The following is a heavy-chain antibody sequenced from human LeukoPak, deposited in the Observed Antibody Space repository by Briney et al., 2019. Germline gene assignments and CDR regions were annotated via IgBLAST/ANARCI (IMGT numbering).Heavy chain of an antibody. CDR3: ARGNGIAAAGTPSYYGMDV. Sequence: SETLSLTCTVSGGSISSGGYSWSWIRQHPGKGLEWIGYIYYSGSTYYNPSLKSRVTISVDTSKNQFSLKLSSVTAADTAVYYCARGNGIAAAGTPSYYGMDVWGQGTTVTVSS. CDR1: GGSISSGGYS. V-gene: IGHV4-31*03. CDR2: IYYSGST. D-gene: IGHD6-13*01. J-gene: IGHJ6*02.